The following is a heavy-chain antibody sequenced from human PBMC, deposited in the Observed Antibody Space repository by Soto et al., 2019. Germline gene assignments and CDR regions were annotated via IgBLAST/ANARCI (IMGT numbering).Heavy chain of an antibody. CDR2: IYYSGST. Sequence: SETPSLTCTVSGGSISSGGYYWSWIRQHPGKGLEWIGYIYYSGSTYYNPSLKSRVTISVDTSKNQFSLKLSSVTAADTAVYYCAREQYCFYDYPGMVDAFDIWGQGSMVPVSS. CDR3: AREQYCFYDYPGMVDAFDI. V-gene: IGHV4-31*03. D-gene: IGHD5-12*01. J-gene: IGHJ3*02. CDR1: GGSISSGGYY.